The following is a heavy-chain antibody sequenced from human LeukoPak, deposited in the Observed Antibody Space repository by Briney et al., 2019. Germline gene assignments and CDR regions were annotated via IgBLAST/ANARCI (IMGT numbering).Heavy chain of an antibody. CDR3: ARGGMVATISAVDI. V-gene: IGHV3-21*01. CDR1: AFTFSSYS. J-gene: IGHJ3*02. CDR2: ISSSSYI. D-gene: IGHD5-12*01. Sequence: GGYLRLSCAASAFTFSSYSMNWVRQAPGKGLEWVSSISSSSYIYYADSVKGRFTISRDNAKNSLYLQMNSLRAEDTAVYYCARGGMVATISAVDIWAQWTMVTVSS.